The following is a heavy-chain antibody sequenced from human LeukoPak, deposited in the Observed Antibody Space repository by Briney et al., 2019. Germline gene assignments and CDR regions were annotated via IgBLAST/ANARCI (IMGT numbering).Heavy chain of an antibody. CDR1: GGSFSGYY. D-gene: IGHD3-22*01. CDR3: DRGLHCCDSRNKKDGSDAFDI. CDR2: INHSGST. J-gene: IGHJ3*02. Sequence: SETLSLTCAVYGGSFSGYYWSWIRQPPGKGLEWIGEINHSGSTNYNPSLKSRVTISVDTSKNQFSLKLSSVTAADTALYYCDRGLHCCDSRNKKDGSDAFDIWGQGTVVIVSS. V-gene: IGHV4-34*01.